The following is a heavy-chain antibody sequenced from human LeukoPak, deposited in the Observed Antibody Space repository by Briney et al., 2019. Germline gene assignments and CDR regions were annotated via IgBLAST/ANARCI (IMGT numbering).Heavy chain of an antibody. D-gene: IGHD2-2*01. Sequence: PSETLSLTCTVSGGSISSFYWSWIRQPPGKGLEWIGYIYYSGSTYYNPSLKSRVTISVDTSKNQFSLKLSSVTAADTAVYYCARVRSDIVVVPAGWFDPWGQGTLVTVSS. CDR1: GGSISSFY. V-gene: IGHV4-59*08. J-gene: IGHJ5*02. CDR3: ARVRSDIVVVPAGWFDP. CDR2: IYYSGST.